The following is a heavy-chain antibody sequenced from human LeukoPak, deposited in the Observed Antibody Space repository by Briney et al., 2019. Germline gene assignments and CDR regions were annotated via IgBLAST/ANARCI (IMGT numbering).Heavy chain of an antibody. CDR1: GGSISNYY. V-gene: IGHV4-59*01. J-gene: IGHJ5*02. CDR2: IYYSGST. Sequence: PSETLSLTCTVSGGSISNYYWSWIRQLPGKGLEWIGYIYYSGSTNYNPSLKSRVTISVDTSKNQFSLKLRSVTAADTAVYYCARDGGYSDYAAIWFDPWGQGTLVTVSS. D-gene: IGHD4-11*01. CDR3: ARDGGYSDYAAIWFDP.